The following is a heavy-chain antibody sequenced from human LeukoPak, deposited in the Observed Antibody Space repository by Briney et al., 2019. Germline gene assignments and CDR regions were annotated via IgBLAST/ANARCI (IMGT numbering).Heavy chain of an antibody. CDR2: IGHSGNT. V-gene: IGHV4-34*01. D-gene: IGHD2-21*01. CDR1: IGSFSGYH. Sequence: SETLSLTCAVYIGSFSGYHWSWIRQPPGRGLEWIGEIGHSGNTKYNPSLKSRVTISVDTSKNQFSLKLRTLSAADTAVYFCARQGSISAFDFWGRGTLVTVSS. CDR3: ARQGSISAFDF. J-gene: IGHJ4*02.